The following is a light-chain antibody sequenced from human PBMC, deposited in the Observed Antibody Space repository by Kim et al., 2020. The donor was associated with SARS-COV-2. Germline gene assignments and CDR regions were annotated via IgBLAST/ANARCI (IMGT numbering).Light chain of an antibody. V-gene: IGKV3-15*01. CDR3: QHYSTWPLT. J-gene: IGKJ1*01. CDR1: HSISGN. Sequence: EIMMTQSPATLSVSPGERATLSCRASHSISGNLAWYQQKPGQAPRLLIYDASTRATDIPARFSGSGSGTEFTLTISSLQSEDFALYYCQHYSTWPLTFGQGTKMDIK. CDR2: DAS.